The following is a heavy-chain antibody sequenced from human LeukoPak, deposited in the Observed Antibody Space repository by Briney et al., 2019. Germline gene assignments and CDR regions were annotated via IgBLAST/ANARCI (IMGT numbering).Heavy chain of an antibody. J-gene: IGHJ4*02. CDR2: IYYSGST. CDR3: ARALYYYDRPFTGPDY. D-gene: IGHD3-22*01. Sequence: PSETLSLTCTVSGGSISSYYWSWIRQPPGKGLEWIGYIYYSGSTNYNPSLKGRVTISVDTSKNQFSLKLSSVTAADTAVYYCARALYYYDRPFTGPDYWGQGTLVTVSS. V-gene: IGHV4-59*01. CDR1: GGSISSYY.